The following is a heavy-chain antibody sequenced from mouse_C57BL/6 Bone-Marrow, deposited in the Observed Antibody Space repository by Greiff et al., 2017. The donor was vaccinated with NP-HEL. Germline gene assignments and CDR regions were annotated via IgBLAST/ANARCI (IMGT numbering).Heavy chain of an antibody. D-gene: IGHD1-1*02. CDR3: TRERQKIWGPLRYFDV. CDR1: GFTFSSYA. V-gene: IGHV5-9-1*02. J-gene: IGHJ1*03. CDR2: ISSGGDYI. Sequence: EVKLMESGEGLVKPGGSLKLSCAASGFTFSSYAMSWVRQTPEKRLEWVAYISSGGDYIYYADTVKGRFTISRDNARNTLYLQMSSLKSEDTAMYYCTRERQKIWGPLRYFDVWGTGTTVTVSS.